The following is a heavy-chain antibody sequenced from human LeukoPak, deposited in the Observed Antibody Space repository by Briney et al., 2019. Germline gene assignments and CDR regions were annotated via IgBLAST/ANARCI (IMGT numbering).Heavy chain of an antibody. CDR2: IYYSGST. J-gene: IGHJ3*02. CDR1: GGSVSSGSYS. CDR3: ARGVDTAMVSRRGAFDI. V-gene: IGHV4-61*01. Sequence: SETLSLTCTVSGGSVSSGSYSWSWIRQPPGKGLEWIGYIYYSGSTNYNPSLKSRVTISVDTSKNQFSLKLSSVTAADTAVYYCARGVDTAMVSRRGAFDIWGQGTMVTVSS. D-gene: IGHD5-18*01.